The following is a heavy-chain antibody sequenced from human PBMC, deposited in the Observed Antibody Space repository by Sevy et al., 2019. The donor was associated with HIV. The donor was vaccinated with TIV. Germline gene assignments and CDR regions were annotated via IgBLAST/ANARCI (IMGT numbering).Heavy chain of an antibody. D-gene: IGHD6-13*01. CDR3: TRDRQLVYYYYGMDV. Sequence: GSLRLSCTASGFTFGDYAMSWFRQAPGKGLEWVGFIRSKAYGGTTEYAASVKGRFTISRDDSKSIAYLQMNSLKTEDTAVYYCTRDRQLVYYYYGMDVWGQGTTVTVSS. CDR2: IRSKAYGGTT. J-gene: IGHJ6*02. V-gene: IGHV3-49*03. CDR1: GFTFGDYA.